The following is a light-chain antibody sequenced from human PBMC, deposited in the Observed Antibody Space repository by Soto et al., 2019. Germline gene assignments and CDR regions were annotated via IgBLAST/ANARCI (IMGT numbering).Light chain of an antibody. CDR2: AAS. CDR3: EQTYSTPVT. J-gene: IGKJ5*01. CDR1: QNIYNY. V-gene: IGKV1-39*01. Sequence: DIQMTQSPSSLSASLGDRVTVTCRTSQNIYNYLNWYQQKPGKAPKLLIYAASSVQSGVPLRFSGTGSGTDFTLTISSLQPEDFATYYCEQTYSTPVTFGQGTRLEI.